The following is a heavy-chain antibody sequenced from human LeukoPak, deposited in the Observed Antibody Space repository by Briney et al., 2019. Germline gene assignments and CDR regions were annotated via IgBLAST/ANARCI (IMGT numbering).Heavy chain of an antibody. CDR3: ARHDPRLGSGWPSYFDY. Sequence: PSETLSLTCAVYGGSFSGYYWSWIRQPPGKGLEWIGEINHSGSTNYNPSLKSRVTKSVDTSKNQFSLKLSSVTAADTAVYDCARHDPRLGSGWPSYFDYWGQGTLVTVSS. CDR1: GGSFSGYY. V-gene: IGHV4-34*01. D-gene: IGHD6-19*01. CDR2: INHSGST. J-gene: IGHJ4*02.